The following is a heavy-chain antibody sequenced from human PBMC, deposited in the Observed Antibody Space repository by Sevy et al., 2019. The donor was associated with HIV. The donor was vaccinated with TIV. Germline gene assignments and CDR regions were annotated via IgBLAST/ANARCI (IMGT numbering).Heavy chain of an antibody. V-gene: IGHV3-53*01. CDR3: ARVLGRDSGYGMDV. J-gene: IGHJ6*02. D-gene: IGHD2-21*02. Sequence: GGSLRLTCAASGFIVNSNYMSWVRQAPGKGLEWVSVTYSGGRTYTADSVKGRFIISRDNSKNTLYLQMNSLRAEDTAVYYCARVLGRDSGYGMDVWGQGTTVTVSS. CDR1: GFIVNSNY. CDR2: TYSGGRT.